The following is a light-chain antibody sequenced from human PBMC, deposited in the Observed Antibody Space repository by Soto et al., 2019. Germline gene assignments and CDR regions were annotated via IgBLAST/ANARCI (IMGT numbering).Light chain of an antibody. CDR1: QGISSY. CDR3: QQLNSYPLYT. CDR2: AAS. V-gene: IGKV1-9*01. Sequence: DIQLTQSPSFLSASVGDRVTITCRASQGISSYLAWYHQKPGKAPKLLIYAASTLQSGVPSRFSGSGSGTEFTLTISSLQPEDFATYYCQQLNSYPLYTFGQGTKLEI. J-gene: IGKJ2*01.